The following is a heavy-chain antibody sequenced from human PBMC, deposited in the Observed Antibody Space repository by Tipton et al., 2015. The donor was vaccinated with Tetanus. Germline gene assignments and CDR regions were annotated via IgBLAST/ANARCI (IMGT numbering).Heavy chain of an antibody. V-gene: IGHV4-59*04. CDR3: ARLSSSANDAHAFDI. CDR2: IYYSGST. CDR1: GGSISSYY. D-gene: IGHD3-22*01. J-gene: IGHJ3*02. Sequence: TLSLTCTISGGSISSYYWSWIRQPAGKGLEWIGSIYYSGSTYYNPSLRSRVTMSVDTSKIQFSLKVSSVTAADTAVYYCARLSSSANDAHAFDIWGQGTMVTVSS.